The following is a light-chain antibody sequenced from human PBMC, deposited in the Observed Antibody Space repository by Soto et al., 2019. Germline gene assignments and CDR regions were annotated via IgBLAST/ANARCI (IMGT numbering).Light chain of an antibody. CDR2: KAS. Sequence: DIQVTQSPSTLSASVGDRVTITCRASQSIGYWLAWYQQKPGKAPKLPIYKASSLESGVPSRFSGSGSGTEFTLTISRLQPDDFATYYCQQYNRYSPYTFGQGTKVDIK. CDR3: QQYNRYSPYT. J-gene: IGKJ2*01. V-gene: IGKV1-5*03. CDR1: QSIGYW.